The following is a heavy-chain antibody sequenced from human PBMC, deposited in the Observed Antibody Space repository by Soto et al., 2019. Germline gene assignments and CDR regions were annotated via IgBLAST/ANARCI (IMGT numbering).Heavy chain of an antibody. Sequence: SETLSLTSTVSGGKISSYDWSWIRQPPGKGLEWIGYIYYSGSTYYNPSLKSRVTISVDTSKNQFSLKLSSVTAADTAVYYCARHTPAISISDHWGQGTLVTVSS. CDR3: ARHTPAISISDH. V-gene: IGHV4-59*04. CDR2: IYYSGST. J-gene: IGHJ4*02. CDR1: GGKISSYD. D-gene: IGHD2-15*01.